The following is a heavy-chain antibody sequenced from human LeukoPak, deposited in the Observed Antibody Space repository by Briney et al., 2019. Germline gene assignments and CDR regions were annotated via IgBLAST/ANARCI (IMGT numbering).Heavy chain of an antibody. CDR3: ARHGTPAAAGGAFDI. Sequence: GESLKISCKGSGSGFSNFWIGWVRQMPGKGLEWMGIIYPGDSHTRYSPSFQGQVTISADKSITTAYLQWSSLKASDTAMYYCARHGTPAAAGGAFDIWGHGTMVTVSS. D-gene: IGHD6-13*01. V-gene: IGHV5-51*01. CDR2: IYPGDSHT. J-gene: IGHJ3*02. CDR1: GSGFSNFW.